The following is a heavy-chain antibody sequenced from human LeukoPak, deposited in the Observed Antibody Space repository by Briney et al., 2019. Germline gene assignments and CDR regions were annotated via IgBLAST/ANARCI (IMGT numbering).Heavy chain of an antibody. Sequence: SETLSLTCTVSGGSITTYYWSWIRQPAGKALEWIGRIYSSGSTSYNPSLKSRVTMSVDKSKNQFSLRLTSVTAADMAVYYCARDKAGSSSVDYWGQGTLVTVSS. V-gene: IGHV4-4*07. CDR3: ARDKAGSSSVDY. J-gene: IGHJ4*02. CDR1: GGSITTYY. CDR2: IYSSGST. D-gene: IGHD6-13*01.